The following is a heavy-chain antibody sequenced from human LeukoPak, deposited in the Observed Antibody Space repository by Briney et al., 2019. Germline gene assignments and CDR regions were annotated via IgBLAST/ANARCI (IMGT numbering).Heavy chain of an antibody. V-gene: IGHV4-4*09. CDR3: AKSYFDYSTYYSYYFNL. D-gene: IGHD4-11*01. CDR2: VYTSVST. Sequence: KASETLSLTCTVSGGSISGGYWSWIRQPPGRGLEWIGYVYTSVSTNYNPSLKSRVTIPVDTSKSQFALKLSSVTAADTAVYYCAKSYFDYSTYYSYYFNLWGQGALVTVCS. CDR1: GGSISGGY. J-gene: IGHJ4*02.